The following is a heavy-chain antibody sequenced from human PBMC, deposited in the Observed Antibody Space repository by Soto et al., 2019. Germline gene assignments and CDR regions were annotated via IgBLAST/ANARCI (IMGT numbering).Heavy chain of an antibody. V-gene: IGHV3-33*01. J-gene: IGHJ4*02. CDR2: IWYDGSNK. CDR3: ASLIDTENSSGWYAVDY. Sequence: GGSLRLSCAASGFTFSSYGMHWVRQAPGKGLEWVAVIWYDGSNKYYADSVKGRFTISRDNSKNTLYLQMNSLRAEDTAVYYCASLIDTENSSGWYAVDYWGQGTLVTVSS. D-gene: IGHD6-19*01. CDR1: GFTFSSYG.